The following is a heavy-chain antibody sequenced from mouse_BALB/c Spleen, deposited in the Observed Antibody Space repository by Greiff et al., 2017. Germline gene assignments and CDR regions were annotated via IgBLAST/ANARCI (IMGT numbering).Heavy chain of an antibody. Sequence: DVMLVESGGGLVQPGGSRKLSCAASGFTFSSFGMHWVRQAPEKGLEWVAYISSGSSTIYYADTVKGRFTISRDNPKNTLFLQMTSLRSEDTAMYYCARDPGSYAIDYWGQGTSVTVSS. V-gene: IGHV5-17*02. CDR1: GFTFSSFG. CDR2: ISSGSSTI. J-gene: IGHJ4*01. CDR3: ARDPGSYAIDY.